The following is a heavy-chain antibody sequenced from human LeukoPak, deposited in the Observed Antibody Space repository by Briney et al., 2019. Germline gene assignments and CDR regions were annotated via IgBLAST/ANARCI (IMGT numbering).Heavy chain of an antibody. CDR2: INPSGGST. J-gene: IGHJ4*02. CDR1: GYTFTSCF. CDR3: ARGPYSGDWHFDF. D-gene: IGHD6-19*01. Sequence: ASVKVSCKASGYTFTSCFIHWVRQAPGQGLEWMGVINPSGGSTIYAQKFQGRVTMTRDTSTSTVSMELSSLRFEDTAVYYCARGPYSGDWHFDFWGQGTLVTVSS. V-gene: IGHV1-46*01.